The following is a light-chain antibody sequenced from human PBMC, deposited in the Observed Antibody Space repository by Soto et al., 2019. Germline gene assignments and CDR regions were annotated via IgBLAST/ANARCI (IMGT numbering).Light chain of an antibody. V-gene: IGKV1-27*01. CDR3: QKYDDVSWT. J-gene: IGKJ1*01. CDR1: QGISIY. CDR2: AAS. Sequence: DIQMTQSPSSLSASVGDRVTITCRASQGISIYLAWYQQKPGKVPKVLIYAASTLQSGVPTRFSGSGSGTDFTLTIDSLQPEDAATYYCQKYDDVSWTFCQGTKVEIK.